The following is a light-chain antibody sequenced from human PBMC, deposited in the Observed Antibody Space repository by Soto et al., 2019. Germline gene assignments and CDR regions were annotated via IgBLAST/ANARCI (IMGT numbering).Light chain of an antibody. J-gene: IGLJ2*01. CDR3: CSYAGSSTVV. V-gene: IGLV2-23*01. CDR2: EGS. Sequence: QSALTQPASVSGSPGQSITISCTGTSSDVGSYNLVSWYQQQPGKAPKLIIYEGSKRPSGVSNRFSGSKSGNTASLTISGLQSEDEADYYCCSYAGSSTVVFGGGTKLTVL. CDR1: SSDVGSYNL.